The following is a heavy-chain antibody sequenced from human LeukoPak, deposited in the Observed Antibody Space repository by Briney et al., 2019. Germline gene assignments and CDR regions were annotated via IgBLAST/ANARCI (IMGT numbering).Heavy chain of an antibody. CDR2: VSWNSNTI. J-gene: IGHJ4*02. Sequence: PGGSLRLSCAASGFIFDDYAMHWVRQAPGKGLEWVSSVSWNSNTIEYADSVKGRFTISRDNAKNSLYLQMNSLRAEDTAVYYCARDSHYYSLDYWGQGTLVTVSS. V-gene: IGHV3-9*01. CDR1: GFIFDDYA. CDR3: ARDSHYYSLDY. D-gene: IGHD3-10*01.